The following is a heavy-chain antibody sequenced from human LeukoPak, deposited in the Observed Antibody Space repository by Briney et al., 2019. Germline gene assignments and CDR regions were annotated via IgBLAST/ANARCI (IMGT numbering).Heavy chain of an antibody. Sequence: PGRSLRLSCAASGFTFSSYAMHWVRQAPGKGLEWVAVISYDGSNKYYADSVKGRFTISRDNSKNTLYLQMNSLRAEDTAVYYCARGSAAGTFDYWGQGTLVTVSS. V-gene: IGHV3-30*04. CDR1: GFTFSSYA. J-gene: IGHJ4*02. D-gene: IGHD6-13*01. CDR3: ARGSAAGTFDY. CDR2: ISYDGSNK.